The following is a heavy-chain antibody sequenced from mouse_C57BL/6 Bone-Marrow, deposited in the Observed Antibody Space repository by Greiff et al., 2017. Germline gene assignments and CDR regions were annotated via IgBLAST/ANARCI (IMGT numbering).Heavy chain of an antibody. V-gene: IGHV5-4*01. D-gene: IGHD1-1*01. CDR2: ISDGGSYT. CDR3: ARAPLRSYFDY. Sequence: EVQLVESGGGLVKPGGSLKLSCAASGFTFSSYAMSWVRQTPEKRLEWVATISDGGSYTYYPDTVKGRFTISRDNAKNNLYLQMSHLKSEDTAMYYCARAPLRSYFDYWGQGTTLTVSS. J-gene: IGHJ2*01. CDR1: GFTFSSYA.